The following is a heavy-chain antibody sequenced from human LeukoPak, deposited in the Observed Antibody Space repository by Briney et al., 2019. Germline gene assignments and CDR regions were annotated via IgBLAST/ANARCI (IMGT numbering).Heavy chain of an antibody. J-gene: IGHJ4*02. CDR1: GGSFSGYY. D-gene: IGHD3-22*01. V-gene: IGHV4-34*01. Sequence: PSETLSLTCAVYGGSFSGYYWSWIRQPPGKGLEWFGEINHSGSTNYNPSLKSRVTISVDTSKNQFSLKLSSVTAADTAVYYCASDTYYYDSSGSPPHPFDYWGQGTLVTVSS. CDR2: INHSGST. CDR3: ASDTYYYDSSGSPPHPFDY.